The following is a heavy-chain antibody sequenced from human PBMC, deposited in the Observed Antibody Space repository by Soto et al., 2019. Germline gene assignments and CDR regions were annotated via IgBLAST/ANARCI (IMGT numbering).Heavy chain of an antibody. CDR3: AREGILGPFDAFDI. D-gene: IGHD3-3*01. Sequence: ASVKLSCKASTFTSSGISWARQAPGQGLEWMGWISTHNGNTIYAEKFQDRVTMTIDTSTTTVYMELRSLRSDDTAVYFCAREGILGPFDAFDIWGQGTMVTVSS. V-gene: IGHV1-18*04. J-gene: IGHJ3*02. CDR1: TFTSSG. CDR2: ISTHNGNT.